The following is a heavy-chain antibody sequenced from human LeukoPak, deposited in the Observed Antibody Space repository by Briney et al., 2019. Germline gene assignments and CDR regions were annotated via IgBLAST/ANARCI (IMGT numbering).Heavy chain of an antibody. CDR2: ISAYNGNT. Sequence: ASVKVSCKASGYTFTGYGISWVRQAPGQGLEWMGWISAYNGNTNYAQKLQGRVTMTTDTSTSTAYMELRSLRSDDTAVYYCAREIREYDSSGYDFDYWGQGTLVTVSS. D-gene: IGHD3-22*01. V-gene: IGHV1-18*01. CDR1: GYTFTGYG. CDR3: AREIREYDSSGYDFDY. J-gene: IGHJ4*02.